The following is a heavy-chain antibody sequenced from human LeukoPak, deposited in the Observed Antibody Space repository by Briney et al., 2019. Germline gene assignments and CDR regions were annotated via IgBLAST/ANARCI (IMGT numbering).Heavy chain of an antibody. J-gene: IGHJ4*02. CDR3: ARDKLLWFGELLED. Sequence: GGSLRLSCAASGFTFSSYAMNWVRQAPGKGLEWVSVISRRGDDTNYADSVKGRFTISRDNSKNTLYLQMNSLRAEDTAVYYCARDKLLWFGELLEDWGQGTLVTVSS. V-gene: IGHV3-23*01. CDR1: GFTFSSYA. CDR2: ISRRGDDT. D-gene: IGHD3-10*01.